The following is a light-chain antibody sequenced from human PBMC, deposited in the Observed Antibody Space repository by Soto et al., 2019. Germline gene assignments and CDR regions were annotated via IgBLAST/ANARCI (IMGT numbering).Light chain of an antibody. CDR1: SSNIGNNY. V-gene: IGLV1-51*01. CDR3: GTWDGSLSAVV. Sequence: QSVLTQPPSVSAAPGQKVTISCSGSSSNIGNNYVSWYQQLPGTAPKLLIYDNNKRPSGIPDRFSGSKSGTSATLGITGLQTGHEADYYCGTWDGSLSAVVFGGGTKLTVL. J-gene: IGLJ2*01. CDR2: DNN.